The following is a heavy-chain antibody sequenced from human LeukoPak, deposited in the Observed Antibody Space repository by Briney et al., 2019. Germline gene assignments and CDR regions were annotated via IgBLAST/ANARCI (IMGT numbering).Heavy chain of an antibody. Sequence: SETLSLTCTVSGGSISSYYWSWIRQPPGEGLEWIGYIYYSGSTNYNPSLKSRVTISVDTSKNQFSLKLSSVTAAATAVYYCARVLVGATSYYYYGMDVWGQGTTVTVSS. V-gene: IGHV4-59*01. CDR1: GGSISSYY. D-gene: IGHD1-26*01. CDR2: IYYSGST. CDR3: ARVLVGATSYYYYGMDV. J-gene: IGHJ6*02.